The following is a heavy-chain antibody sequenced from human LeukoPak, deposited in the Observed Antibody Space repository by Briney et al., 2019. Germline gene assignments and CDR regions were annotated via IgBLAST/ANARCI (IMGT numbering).Heavy chain of an antibody. CDR2: IYHSGST. V-gene: IGHV4-30-2*01. CDR1: GGSISSGGYS. CDR3: ATIDFWSGYYYFDS. J-gene: IGHJ4*02. Sequence: PSQTLSLTCAVSGGSISSGGYSWSWIRQPPGKGLEWIGYIYHSGSTYYNPSLKSRVTISVDRSKNQFSLKLSSVTAADTAVYYCATIDFWSGYYYFDSWGQGTLVTVSS. D-gene: IGHD3-3*01.